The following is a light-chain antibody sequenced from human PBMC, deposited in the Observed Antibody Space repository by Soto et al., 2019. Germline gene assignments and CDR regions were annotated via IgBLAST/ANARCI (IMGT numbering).Light chain of an antibody. Sequence: QSALTQPTSVSGSPGQSITISCTGNHNDIGTYDYVSWYQQHPGRAPRLLIHGVTTRPSGISGRFSASKSGLTASLTVSGLQADDGADYYCSSYAGNNNYVFGTGTKVTVL. J-gene: IGLJ1*01. CDR1: HNDIGTYDY. CDR2: GVT. V-gene: IGLV2-14*03. CDR3: SSYAGNNNYV.